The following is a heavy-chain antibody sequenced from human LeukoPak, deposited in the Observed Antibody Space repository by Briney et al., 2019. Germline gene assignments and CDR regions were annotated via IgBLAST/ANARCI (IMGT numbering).Heavy chain of an antibody. V-gene: IGHV1-18*01. Sequence: GASVKVSCKASGYTFTSYGISWVRQAPGLGLEGMGWISAYNGNTNYAQKLQGRVTMTTDTSTSTAYMELRSLRSDDTAVYYCATRGTTGTKDYWGQGTLVTVSS. CDR2: ISAYNGNT. D-gene: IGHD1-1*01. CDR1: GYTFTSYG. CDR3: ATRGTTGTKDY. J-gene: IGHJ4*02.